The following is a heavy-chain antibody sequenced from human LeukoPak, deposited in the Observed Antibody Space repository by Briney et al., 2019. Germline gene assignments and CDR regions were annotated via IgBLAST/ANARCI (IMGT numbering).Heavy chain of an antibody. CDR2: INPKSGGT. CDR3: AREIGVTHERAFDI. V-gene: IGHV1-2*02. J-gene: IGHJ3*02. D-gene: IGHD3-16*01. CDR1: GYTFTGYY. Sequence: ASVKVSCKASGYTFTGYYMHWVRQAPGQGLEWMGWINPKSGGTNYAQKFQGRVTMTRDTSTSTVYMELSSLRSEDTAVYYCAREIGVTHERAFDIWGQGTMVTVSS.